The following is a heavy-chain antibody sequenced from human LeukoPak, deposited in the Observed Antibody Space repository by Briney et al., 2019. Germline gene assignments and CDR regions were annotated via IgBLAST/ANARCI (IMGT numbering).Heavy chain of an antibody. J-gene: IGHJ4*02. V-gene: IGHV4-34*01. CDR1: GGSFSGCY. CDR2: INHSGST. CDR3: ASPFRYSSGWDDNY. Sequence: SETLSLTCAVYGGSFSGCYWSWIRRPPGKGLEWIGEINHSGSTNYNPSLKSRVTISVDTSKNQFSLKLSSVTAADTAVYYCASPFRYSSGWDDNYWGQGTLVTVSS. D-gene: IGHD6-19*01.